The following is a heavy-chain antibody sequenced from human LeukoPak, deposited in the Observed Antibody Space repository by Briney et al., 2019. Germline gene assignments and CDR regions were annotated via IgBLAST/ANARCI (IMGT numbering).Heavy chain of an antibody. CDR1: GFTFSSYA. J-gene: IGHJ4*02. CDR3: AKRKFNNTSRPAPFYY. D-gene: IGHD2-2*01. Sequence: GGSLRLSCAASGFTFSSYAMSWVRQAPGKGLEWVSAIGGSGGSTYYADSVKGRFTISRDNSKNTLYLQMNSLRAEDTAVYYWAKRKFNNTSRPAPFYYWGQGTLVTVSS. V-gene: IGHV3-23*01. CDR2: IGGSGGST.